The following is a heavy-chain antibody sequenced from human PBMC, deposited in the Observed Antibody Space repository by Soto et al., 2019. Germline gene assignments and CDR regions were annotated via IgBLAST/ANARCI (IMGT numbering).Heavy chain of an antibody. J-gene: IGHJ4*02. CDR3: EADTLQGPYY. Sequence: QLQLQESGPGLVKPPETLSLTCTVSGGSISSTNYHGGWVRQPPGKGLEWIGTIYYPGHTYYNLSLKSRITISVDTAENQFSLKLTSVTAADTAVYYCEADTLQGPYYWGQGSLVTVSS. CDR2: IYYPGHT. V-gene: IGHV4-39*01. D-gene: IGHD4-4*01. CDR1: GGSISSTNYH.